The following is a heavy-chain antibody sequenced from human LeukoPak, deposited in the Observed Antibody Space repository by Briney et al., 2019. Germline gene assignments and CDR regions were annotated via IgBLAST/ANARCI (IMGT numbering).Heavy chain of an antibody. D-gene: IGHD3-10*01. Sequence: GGSLRLSCVASGFTFSSYGMHWVRQAPGKGLEWVAVILYDGSNKYYADSVKGRFTISRDNSKNTLYLQMNSLRAEDTAVYYCAKPITMVRGVQVSFDYWGQGTLVTVSS. V-gene: IGHV3-30*18. CDR3: AKPITMVRGVQVSFDY. CDR1: GFTFSSYG. CDR2: ILYDGSNK. J-gene: IGHJ4*02.